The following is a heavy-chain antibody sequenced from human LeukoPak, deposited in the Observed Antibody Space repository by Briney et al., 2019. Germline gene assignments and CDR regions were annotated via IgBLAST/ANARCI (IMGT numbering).Heavy chain of an antibody. V-gene: IGHV3-23*01. CDR2: ITGSGDRT. Sequence: PGGSLRLSCAASGFSFINFAMSWVRQAPGKGLEWVSAITGSGDRTYYADSVKGRFTISRDNSKNTLYLQMNSLRAEDTALYYCAKDRMDPVNYWGQGTLVTVSS. J-gene: IGHJ4*02. D-gene: IGHD2-2*03. CDR1: GFSFINFA. CDR3: AKDRMDPVNY.